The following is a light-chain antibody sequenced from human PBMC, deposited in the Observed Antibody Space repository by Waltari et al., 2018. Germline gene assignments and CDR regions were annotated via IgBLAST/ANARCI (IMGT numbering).Light chain of an antibody. CDR2: QAY. CDR3: QQSYSTLTWT. Sequence: DIQMTQSPSTLSASVGERVTITCRASESSSGWLAWYQQKPGKPPKLMISQAYRLQKGVPGRFSGSGSGTEFTLTISSLQPDDFATYYCQQSYSTLTWTFGQGTKVEIK. J-gene: IGKJ1*01. V-gene: IGKV1-5*03. CDR1: ESSSGW.